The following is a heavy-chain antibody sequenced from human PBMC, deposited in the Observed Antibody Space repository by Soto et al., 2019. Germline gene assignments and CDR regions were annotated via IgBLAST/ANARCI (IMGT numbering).Heavy chain of an antibody. CDR1: GYTFTSYG. Sequence: ASVKVSCKASGYTFTSYGISWVRQAPGQGLEWMGWISAYNVNTKYAQNLQGRVTMTTDTSTSTAYMELRSLRSDDTAVYYCARDQAMAQFDYWGQGTLVTAPQ. V-gene: IGHV1-18*01. CDR3: ARDQAMAQFDY. J-gene: IGHJ4*02. CDR2: ISAYNVNT. D-gene: IGHD5-18*01.